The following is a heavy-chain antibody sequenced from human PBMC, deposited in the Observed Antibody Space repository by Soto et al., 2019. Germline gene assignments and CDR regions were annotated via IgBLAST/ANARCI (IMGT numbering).Heavy chain of an antibody. V-gene: IGHV4-31*03. CDR2: IYHSGTT. J-gene: IGHJ4*02. D-gene: IGHD5-18*01. Sequence: QVQLQQSGPGLVKPSQTLSLTCTVSGDSISSGGYYWSWIRQHPGKGLEWIGYIYHSGTTYYNPSLKSRVTLSVDTSQNQFSLKLSSVTAADTAVYYCAREAGYGYGYYDYWGQGTLVTVSS. CDR1: GDSISSGGYY. CDR3: AREAGYGYGYYDY.